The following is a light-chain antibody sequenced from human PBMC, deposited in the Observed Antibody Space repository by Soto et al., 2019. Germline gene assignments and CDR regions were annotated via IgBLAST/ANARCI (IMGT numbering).Light chain of an antibody. V-gene: IGKV1-12*01. CDR1: QGFSSW. CDR3: QQANTFPIT. CDR2: AAS. J-gene: IGKJ5*01. Sequence: DIQMTQSPSSVSASVGGRVTITCRASQGFSSWLAWYQQKPGKAPKLLIYAASTLQSGVPSRFSGSGSGADFTLTISSLQPEDFATYYCQQANTFPITFGQGTRLEIK.